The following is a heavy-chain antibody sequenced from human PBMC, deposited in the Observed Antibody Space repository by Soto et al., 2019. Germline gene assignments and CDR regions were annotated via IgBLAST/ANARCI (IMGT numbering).Heavy chain of an antibody. CDR1: GFTFSSYD. CDR2: IGTAGDT. J-gene: IGHJ6*03. V-gene: IGHV3-13*01. Sequence: EVQLVESGGGLVQPGGSLRLSCAASGFTFSSYDMHWVRQATGKGLEWVSAIGTAGDTYYPASVKGRFTISRENDKNSLYLQMNSVRAGDTAVYYCARAYSSSDYYCYMDVWGKGTTVTVSS. CDR3: ARAYSSSDYYCYMDV. D-gene: IGHD6-6*01.